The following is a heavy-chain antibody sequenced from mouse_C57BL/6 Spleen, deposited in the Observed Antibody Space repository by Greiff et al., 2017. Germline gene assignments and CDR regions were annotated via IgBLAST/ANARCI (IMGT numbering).Heavy chain of an antibody. CDR1: GYTFTSYW. CDR2: IDPSDSYT. D-gene: IGHD1-1*01. Sequence: QVQLQQPGAELVRPGTSVKLSCKASGYTFTSYWMHWVKQRPGQGLEWIGVIDPSDSYTNYNQKFKGKATLTVDTSSSTAYMQLSSLTSEDSAVYYCANYYGSSYHWYFVVWGTGTTVTVSS. J-gene: IGHJ1*03. V-gene: IGHV1-59*01. CDR3: ANYYGSSYHWYFVV.